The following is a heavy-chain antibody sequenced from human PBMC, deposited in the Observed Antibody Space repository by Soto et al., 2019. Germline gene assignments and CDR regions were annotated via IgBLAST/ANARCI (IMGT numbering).Heavy chain of an antibody. CDR1: GVTVNTYA. CDR3: PKGKEQWLIPAFDI. Sequence: PGGSLRLSCSASGVTVNTYAMHWVRQAPGKGLESVSAITASGGKPYYAAPVKGRFTPSRDNSKNTLYLQMNSLGTEDTAVYFCPKGKEQWLIPAFDIWGKGTMVTASS. CDR2: ITASGGKP. V-gene: IGHV3-64D*08. J-gene: IGHJ3*02. D-gene: IGHD6-19*01.